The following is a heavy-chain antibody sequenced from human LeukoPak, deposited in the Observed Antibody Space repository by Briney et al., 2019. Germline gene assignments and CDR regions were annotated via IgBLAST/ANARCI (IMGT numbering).Heavy chain of an antibody. J-gene: IGHJ4*02. CDR1: GFTVSSNY. D-gene: IGHD6-19*01. CDR2: IYSGGST. Sequence: GGSLRLSCAASGFTVSSNYMSWVCQAPGKGLEWVSLIYSGGSTYYADSVKGRFTISRDNSKNTLYLQMNSLRAEDTAVYYCARAESGQWYIDYWGQGTLVTVSS. CDR3: ARAESGQWYIDY. V-gene: IGHV3-66*01.